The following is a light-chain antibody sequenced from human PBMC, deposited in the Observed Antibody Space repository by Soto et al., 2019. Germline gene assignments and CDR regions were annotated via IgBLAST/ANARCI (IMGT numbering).Light chain of an antibody. Sequence: NVLTQSPGTLSLSHGEGATLSCRASQSVSSSYLAWYQQKPGQAPRLLIYGTSNRATGIPDRFTGSGSGTDLTLTISSLEPEDFAVYYCEQYGSSPPSITFGQGTRLEIK. J-gene: IGKJ5*01. CDR3: EQYGSSPPSIT. CDR2: GTS. V-gene: IGKV3-20*01. CDR1: QSVSSSY.